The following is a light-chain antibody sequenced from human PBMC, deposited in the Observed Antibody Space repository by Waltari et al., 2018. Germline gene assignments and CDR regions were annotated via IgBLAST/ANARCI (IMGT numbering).Light chain of an antibody. CDR3: QKYSSSPFT. Sequence: VILTQSPATLSLSPGERATLSCRASQSVSSYLAWYQQKPGQAPRLLIYGASSRATGIPDRFSGSGSGTEFNLTISSLEPEDFAVYHCQKYSSSPFTFGPGTKLDIK. J-gene: IGKJ3*01. V-gene: IGKV3-20*01. CDR2: GAS. CDR1: QSVSSY.